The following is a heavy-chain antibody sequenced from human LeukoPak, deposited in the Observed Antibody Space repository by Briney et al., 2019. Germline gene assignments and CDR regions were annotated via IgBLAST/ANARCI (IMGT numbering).Heavy chain of an antibody. CDR3: ARASGDIVETATVGSY. CDR2: ISWNSGSI. D-gene: IGHD5-18*01. Sequence: GGSLRLSCAASGFTFDDYAMHWVRQAPGKGLEWVSGISWNSGSIGYADSVKGRFTISRDNAKNSLYLQMNSLRAEDTAVYYCARASGDIVETATVGSYWGQGTLVTVSS. V-gene: IGHV3-9*01. CDR1: GFTFDDYA. J-gene: IGHJ4*02.